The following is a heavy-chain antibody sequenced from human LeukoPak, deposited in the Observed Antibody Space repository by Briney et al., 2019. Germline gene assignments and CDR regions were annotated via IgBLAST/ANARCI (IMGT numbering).Heavy chain of an antibody. CDR1: GFTFSSYW. D-gene: IGHD6-13*01. CDR3: ARAWVYSSSWYGFDP. CDR2: INSDGSST. J-gene: IGHJ5*02. V-gene: IGHV3-74*01. Sequence: GGSLRLSCAASGFTFSSYWMHWVRQAPGKGLVWVSRINSDGSSTSYADSVKGRFTISRDNAKNTLYLQMNSLRAEDTAVYYCARAWVYSSSWYGFDPWGQGTLVTVSS.